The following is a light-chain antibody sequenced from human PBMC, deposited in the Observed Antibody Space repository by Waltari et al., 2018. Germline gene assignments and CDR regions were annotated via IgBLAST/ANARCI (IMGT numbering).Light chain of an antibody. Sequence: EIVLTQYPGTLSLSPGESATLSCRASQSVDTYLAWYQKKPGQAPRLLIYDASTRATGIPARFSGSGSGTDFTLTISSLEPEDFAVYYCQQRSSWFTFGGGTKVEV. V-gene: IGKV3-11*01. CDR1: QSVDTY. J-gene: IGKJ4*01. CDR2: DAS. CDR3: QQRSSWFT.